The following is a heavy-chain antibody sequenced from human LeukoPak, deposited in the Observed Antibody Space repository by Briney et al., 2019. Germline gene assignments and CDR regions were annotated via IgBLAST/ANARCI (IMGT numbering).Heavy chain of an antibody. CDR3: ARGSSSDWPLEY. D-gene: IGHD6-19*01. CDR2: INAYNGDT. Sequence: ASVKVSCKASGYTFINYAIHWVRQAPGQRLEWMGWINAYNGDTEYSQKFQGRVTITRDTSASKAYMELSTLRSEDTAVYYCARGSSSDWPLEYWGQGTLVTVSS. V-gene: IGHV1-3*01. CDR1: GYTFINYA. J-gene: IGHJ4*02.